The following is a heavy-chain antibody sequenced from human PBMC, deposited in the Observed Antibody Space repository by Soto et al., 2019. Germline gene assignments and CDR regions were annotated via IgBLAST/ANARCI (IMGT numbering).Heavy chain of an antibody. CDR1: GGSFSGYY. V-gene: IGHV4-34*01. J-gene: IGHJ4*02. D-gene: IGHD2-8*02. CDR2: INHSGST. CDR3: ARDKITGLFDY. Sequence: SETLSLTCAVYGGSFSGYYWTWIRQPPGTGLEWIGEINHSGSTNYNPSLKSRVTVSVDTSKNQFSLKLTSVTAADTAVYYCARDKITGLFDYWGQGTLVT.